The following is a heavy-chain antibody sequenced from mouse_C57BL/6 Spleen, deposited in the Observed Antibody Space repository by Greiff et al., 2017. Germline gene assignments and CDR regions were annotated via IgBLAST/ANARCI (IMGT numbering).Heavy chain of an antibody. CDR2: IYPSDSET. D-gene: IGHD2-1*01. V-gene: IGHV1-61*01. CDR1: GYTFTSYW. CDR3: ARERGNYWYFDV. Sequence: VQLQQPGAELVRPGSSVKLSCKASGYTFTSYWMDWVKQRPGQGLEWIGNIYPSDSETHYNQKFKDKATLTVDKSSSTAYMQLSSLTSEDSAVYYCARERGNYWYFDVWGTGTTVTVSS. J-gene: IGHJ1*03.